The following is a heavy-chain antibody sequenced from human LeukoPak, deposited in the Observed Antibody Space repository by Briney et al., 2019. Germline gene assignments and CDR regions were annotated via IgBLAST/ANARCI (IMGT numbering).Heavy chain of an antibody. D-gene: IGHD5-12*01. CDR2: IYYSGST. Sequence: KASETLSLTCTVSGGSISSSSYYWGWIRQPPGKGLEWIGSIYYSGSTYYNPSLKSRVTISVDTSKNQFSLKLSSVTAADTAVYYCARVGYSGYEPFDYWGQGTLVTVSS. J-gene: IGHJ4*02. CDR3: ARVGYSGYEPFDY. V-gene: IGHV4-39*07. CDR1: GGSISSSSYY.